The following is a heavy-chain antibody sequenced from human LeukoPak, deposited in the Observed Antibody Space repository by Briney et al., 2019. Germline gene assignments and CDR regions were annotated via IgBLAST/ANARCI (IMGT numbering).Heavy chain of an antibody. D-gene: IGHD6-13*01. CDR3: ARLFASGYSSPLDY. CDR1: GGSISSSSYY. V-gene: IGHV4-39*01. CDR2: IYYSGST. J-gene: IGHJ4*02. Sequence: SETLSLTCTVSGGSISSSSYYWGWIRQPPGKGLEWIGSIYYSGSTYYNPSLKSRVTISVDTSKNQFSLKLSSVTAADTAVYYCARLFASGYSSPLDYWGQGTLVTVSS.